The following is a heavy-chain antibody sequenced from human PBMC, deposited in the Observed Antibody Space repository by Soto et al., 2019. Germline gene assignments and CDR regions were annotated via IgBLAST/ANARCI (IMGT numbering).Heavy chain of an antibody. CDR2: IDPSDSYT. CDR3: ASVTAAGPGGYGMDV. J-gene: IGHJ6*02. Sequence: GESLKISCKGSGYSFTSYWISWVRQMPGKGLEWMGRIDPSDSYTNYSPSFQGHVTISADKSISTAYLQWSSLKASDTAMYYCASVTAAGPGGYGMDVWGQGTTVTVSS. V-gene: IGHV5-10-1*01. D-gene: IGHD2-2*01. CDR1: GYSFTSYW.